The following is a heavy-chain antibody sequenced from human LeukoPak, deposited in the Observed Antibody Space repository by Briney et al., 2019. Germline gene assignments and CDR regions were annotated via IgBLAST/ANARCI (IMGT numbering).Heavy chain of an antibody. J-gene: IGHJ4*02. D-gene: IGHD1-14*01. CDR3: AKDRHPARTDGYYFDY. Sequence: GSLRLSCAAPAFTFSNYGMQWVRQAPGKGLEWVAVILYDANNKYYADSVKGRFTISRGNSKNTPYLQMNSLRAEDTAVYYCAKDRHPARTDGYYFDYWGQGTLVTVSS. CDR1: AFTFSNYG. CDR2: ILYDANNK. V-gene: IGHV3-30*18.